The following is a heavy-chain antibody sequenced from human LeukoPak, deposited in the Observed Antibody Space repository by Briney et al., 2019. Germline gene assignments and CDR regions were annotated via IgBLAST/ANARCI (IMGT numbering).Heavy chain of an antibody. D-gene: IGHD1-26*01. CDR1: GFTFSNYS. J-gene: IGHJ4*02. V-gene: IGHV3-21*01. CDR3: ARVRVSGSSQCYDY. CDR2: ISSSSSYI. Sequence: GRSLRLSCAASGFTFSNYSMNWVRQDPGKGLEWVSSISSSSSYIYYADSVKGRFTISRDNAKNSLYLQMNSLRAEDTAVYYCARVRVSGSSQCYDYWGQGTLLTVSS.